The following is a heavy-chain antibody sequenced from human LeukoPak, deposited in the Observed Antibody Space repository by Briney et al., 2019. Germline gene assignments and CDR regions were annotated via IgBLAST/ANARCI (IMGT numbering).Heavy chain of an antibody. CDR2: IYYSGST. V-gene: IGHV4-61*01. CDR1: GGSVSSGSYY. D-gene: IGHD6-13*01. Sequence: PSETLSLTCTVSGGSVSSGSYYWSWIRQPPGKGLEWIGYIYYSGSTNYNPSLKSRVTISVDTSKNQFSLKLSSVTAADTAVYYCARVASSSWNPNYYYYYMDVWDKGTTVTVSS. J-gene: IGHJ6*03. CDR3: ARVASSSWNPNYYYYYMDV.